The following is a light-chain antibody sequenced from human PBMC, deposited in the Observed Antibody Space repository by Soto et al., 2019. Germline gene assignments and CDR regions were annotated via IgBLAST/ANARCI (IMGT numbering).Light chain of an antibody. CDR2: GNS. CDR1: SYNIGAGYD. V-gene: IGLV1-40*01. J-gene: IGLJ3*02. CDR3: QSYDSSLSGWV. Sequence: QYVLTQPPSVSGAPGQRVTISCTGSSYNIGAGYDVHWYQQLPGTAPKLLIYGNSNRPSGVPDRFSGSKSGTSASLAITGLQAEDEADYYCQSYDSSLSGWVFGGGTKLTVL.